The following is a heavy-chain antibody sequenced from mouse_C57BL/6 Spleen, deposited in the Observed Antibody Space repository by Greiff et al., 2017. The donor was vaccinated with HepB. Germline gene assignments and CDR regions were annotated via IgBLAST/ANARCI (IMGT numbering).Heavy chain of an antibody. CDR2: IDPSDSYT. CDR1: GYTFTSYW. Sequence: QVQLQQPGAELVKPGASVKLSCKASGYTFTSYWMQWVKQRPGQGLEWIGEIDPSDSYTNYNQKFKGKATLTVDTSSSTAYMQLSSLTSEDSAVYYCARRTTVVAPFAYWGQGTLVTVSA. V-gene: IGHV1-50*01. CDR3: ARRTTVVAPFAY. J-gene: IGHJ3*01. D-gene: IGHD1-1*01.